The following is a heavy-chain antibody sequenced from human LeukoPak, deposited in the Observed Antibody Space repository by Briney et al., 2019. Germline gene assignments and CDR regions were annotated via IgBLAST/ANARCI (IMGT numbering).Heavy chain of an antibody. CDR1: GYTFTDYY. V-gene: IGHV1-2*02. J-gene: IGHJ4*02. CDR2: INPKSGDT. D-gene: IGHD6-19*01. CDR3: VRDLTGGSGD. Sequence: SVKVSCKASGYTFTDYYMHWVRQAPGQTFEWLAWINPKSGDTHYTQKFQGRVTVTTDTSITSVYMELSGLQSDDTAVYYCVRDLTGGSGDWGQGTLVTVSS.